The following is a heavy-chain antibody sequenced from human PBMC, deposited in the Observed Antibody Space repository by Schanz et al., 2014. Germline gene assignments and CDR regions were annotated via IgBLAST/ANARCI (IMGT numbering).Heavy chain of an antibody. V-gene: IGHV1-2*06. CDR2: IKHNTGGT. J-gene: IGHJ6*02. CDR3: ARVRSEDYGGMDV. CDR1: GYSIGGYY. Sequence: QEQLVQSGAEVKTPGDSVKVSCKASGYSIGGYYIHWVRQVPGVGPECMGQIKHNTGGTQYSQKFQGRVTMTTAKSIGTVYMELSRLRSDGTAVYYCARVRSEDYGGMDVWGQGTTVTVSS.